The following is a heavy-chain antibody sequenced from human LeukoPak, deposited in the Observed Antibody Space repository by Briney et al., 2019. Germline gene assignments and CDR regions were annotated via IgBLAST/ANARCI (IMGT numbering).Heavy chain of an antibody. CDR2: IYPGDSDT. V-gene: IGHV5-51*01. CDR1: GYSFTSYW. CDR3: ARPRAHGDSGYSSSWYSDWYFDL. Sequence: GESLKISCKGSGYSFTSYWIGWVRQMPGKGLEWMGIIYPGDSDTRYSPSFQGQVTISADKSISTAYLQWSSLKASDTAMYYCARPRAHGDSGYSSSWYSDWYFDLWGRGTLVTVSS. D-gene: IGHD6-13*01. J-gene: IGHJ2*01.